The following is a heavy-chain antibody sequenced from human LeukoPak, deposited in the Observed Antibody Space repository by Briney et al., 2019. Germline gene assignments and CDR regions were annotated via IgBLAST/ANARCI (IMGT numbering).Heavy chain of an antibody. D-gene: IGHD4-17*01. CDR3: ARNNPDYGELAGFDY. CDR1: GFSFSSYE. V-gene: IGHV3-48*03. Sequence: GGSLRLSCAASGFSFSSYEMNWVRQAPGKGLVWVSYISSSGSTIYYADSVKGRFTISRDNAKNSLYLQMNSLRAEDTAVYYCARNNPDYGELAGFDYWGQGTLVTVSS. CDR2: ISSSGSTI. J-gene: IGHJ4*02.